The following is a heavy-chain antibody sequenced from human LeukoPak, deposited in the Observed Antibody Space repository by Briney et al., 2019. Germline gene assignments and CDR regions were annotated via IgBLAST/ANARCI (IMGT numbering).Heavy chain of an antibody. Sequence: PSETLSLTCAVSGGSISSGGYYWSWIRQPPGKGLEWIGYIYHSGSTYYNPSLKSRVTISVDRSKNQFSLKLSSVTAADTAVYYCARGGVAASFDYWGQGTLVPVSS. V-gene: IGHV4-30-2*01. D-gene: IGHD2-15*01. J-gene: IGHJ4*02. CDR3: ARGGVAASFDY. CDR1: GGSISSGGYY. CDR2: IYHSGST.